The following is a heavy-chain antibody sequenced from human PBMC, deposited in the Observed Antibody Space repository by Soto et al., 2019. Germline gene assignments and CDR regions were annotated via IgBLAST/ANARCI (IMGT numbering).Heavy chain of an antibody. CDR3: ARRLAVAGHEYFQH. D-gene: IGHD6-19*01. J-gene: IGHJ1*01. Sequence: QVQLVQSGAEVKKPGASVKVSCKASGYTFTSYYMNWVRQAPGQGLVWMGIIDPGGGSTDYAQKFQGIITMTRNTSTSTVYMELSSLRSDDTAMYYCARRLAVAGHEYFQHWGQGTLVTVSS. CDR1: GYTFTSYY. CDR2: IDPGGGST. V-gene: IGHV1-46*03.